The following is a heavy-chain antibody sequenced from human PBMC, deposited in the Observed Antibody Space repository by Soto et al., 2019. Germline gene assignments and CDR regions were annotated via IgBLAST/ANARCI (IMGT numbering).Heavy chain of an antibody. V-gene: IGHV3-30*18. CDR1: GFSSSNYG. CDR3: VKAQERSAQYFAVVITAFDF. Sequence: PGGSLRLSCEGSGFSSSNYGIHWVRQAPGKGLEWVAVISHDGNSHHLADSVRGRFTISRDNSKNTVFLHMTSLRREDSAVYHCVKAQERSAQYFAVVITAFDFWGQGTMVTVSS. CDR2: ISHDGNSH. D-gene: IGHD3-22*01. J-gene: IGHJ3*01.